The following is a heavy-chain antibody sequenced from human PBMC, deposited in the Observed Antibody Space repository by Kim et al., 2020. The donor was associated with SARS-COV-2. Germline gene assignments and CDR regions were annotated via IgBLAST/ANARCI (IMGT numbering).Heavy chain of an antibody. J-gene: IGHJ5*02. CDR3: ARDTVVVVNGYNWFDP. D-gene: IGHD2-15*01. V-gene: IGHV1-2*02. Sequence: KFQGRVTMTRDTSISTAYMELSRLRSDDTAVYYCARDTVVVVNGYNWFDPWGQGTLVTVSS.